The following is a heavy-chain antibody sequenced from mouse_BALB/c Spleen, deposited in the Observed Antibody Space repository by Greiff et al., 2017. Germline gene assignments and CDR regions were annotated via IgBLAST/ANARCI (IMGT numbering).Heavy chain of an antibody. J-gene: IGHJ4*01. D-gene: IGHD2-1*01. CDR1: GFNIKDTY. CDR2: IDPANGNT. CDR3: ARPIYYGNTYAMDY. Sequence: VQLQQSGAELVKPGASVKLSCTASGFNIKDTYMHWVKQRPEQGLEWIGRIDPANGNTKYDPKFQGKATITADTSSNTAYLQLSSLTSEDTAVYYCARPIYYGNTYAMDYWGQGTSVTVSS. V-gene: IGHV14-3*02.